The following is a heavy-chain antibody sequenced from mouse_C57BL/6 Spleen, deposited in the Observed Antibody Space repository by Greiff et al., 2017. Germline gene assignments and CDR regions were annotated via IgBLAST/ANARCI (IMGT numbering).Heavy chain of an antibody. Sequence: EVKLQESGPGLVKPSQSLSLTCSVTGYSITSGYYWNWIRQFPGNKLEWMGYISYDGSNNYNPSLKNRSSITRDTSKNQFFLKLNSVTTEDTATYYCARLTTVVDYFDYWGQGTTRTVSS. CDR2: ISYDGSN. CDR3: ARLTTVVDYFDY. CDR1: GYSITSGYY. J-gene: IGHJ2*01. V-gene: IGHV3-6*01. D-gene: IGHD1-1*01.